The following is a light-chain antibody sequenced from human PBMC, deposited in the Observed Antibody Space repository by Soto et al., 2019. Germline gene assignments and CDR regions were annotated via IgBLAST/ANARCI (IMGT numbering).Light chain of an antibody. CDR3: AGWDDSLNGVV. CDR1: SSNIGSNT. V-gene: IGLV1-44*01. CDR2: SNN. J-gene: IGLJ2*01. Sequence: QSVLTQPPSASGTPGQRVTISCSGNSSNIGSNTVNWYQQLPGTAPKLLLYSNNQRPSGVPDRFSGSKSGTSASLAISGLQSEDEADYYCAGWDDSLNGVVFGGGTKLTVL.